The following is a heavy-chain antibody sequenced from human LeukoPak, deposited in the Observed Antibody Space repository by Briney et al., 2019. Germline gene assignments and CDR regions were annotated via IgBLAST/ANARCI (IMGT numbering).Heavy chain of an antibody. V-gene: IGHV1-69*06. D-gene: IGHD5-12*01. CDR2: IIPIFGTA. Sequence: ASVKVSCKASGGTFSSYAISWVRQAPGQGLEWMGGIIPIFGTANYAQKFQGRVTITADKSTSTAYMELSSLRSEDTAVYYCARDSPIVATFMDVWGKGTTVTVSS. CDR1: GGTFSSYA. J-gene: IGHJ6*04. CDR3: ARDSPIVATFMDV.